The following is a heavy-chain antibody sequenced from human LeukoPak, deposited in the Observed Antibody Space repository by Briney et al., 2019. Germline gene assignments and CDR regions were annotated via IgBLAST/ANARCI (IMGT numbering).Heavy chain of an antibody. CDR2: IIPILGIA. V-gene: IGHV1-69*04. CDR1: GGTFSSYT. Sequence: ASVKVSCKASGGTFSSYTISWVRQAPGQGLEWMGRIIPILGIANYAQKFQGRVTITADKSTSTAYMELSSLRSEDTAVYYCARDPRWLTPDCTSTSCYENYFDPWGQGTLVTVSS. CDR3: ARDPRWLTPDCTSTSCYENYFDP. J-gene: IGHJ5*02. D-gene: IGHD2-2*01.